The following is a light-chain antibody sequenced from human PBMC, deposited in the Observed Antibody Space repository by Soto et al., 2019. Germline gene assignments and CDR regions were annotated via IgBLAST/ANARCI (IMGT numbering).Light chain of an antibody. CDR3: AAWDDSLNEGV. Sequence: QSVLTQPRSVSGSPGQSVTISCTGTSSDVGGYNYVSWYQQHPGKAPKLMIYDVSKRPSGVPDRFSGSKSGNTASLAISGLQTEDEADYYCAAWDDSLNEGVFGSGTKVTV. CDR2: DVS. V-gene: IGLV2-11*01. J-gene: IGLJ1*01. CDR1: SSDVGGYNY.